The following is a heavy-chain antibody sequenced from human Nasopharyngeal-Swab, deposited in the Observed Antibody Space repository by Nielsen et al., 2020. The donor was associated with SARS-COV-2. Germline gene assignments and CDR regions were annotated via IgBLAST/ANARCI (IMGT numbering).Heavy chain of an antibody. D-gene: IGHD4-17*01. J-gene: IGHJ3*02. CDR1: GFTFSSYE. CDR3: ARDRDYGDYAAYAFDI. Sequence: GESLKISCAASGFTFSSYEMNWVRQAPGKGLEWVSYISSSGSTIYYADSVKGRFTISRDNAKTSLYLQMNSLRAEDTAVYYCARDRDYGDYAAYAFDIWGQGTMVTVSS. CDR2: ISSSGSTI. V-gene: IGHV3-48*03.